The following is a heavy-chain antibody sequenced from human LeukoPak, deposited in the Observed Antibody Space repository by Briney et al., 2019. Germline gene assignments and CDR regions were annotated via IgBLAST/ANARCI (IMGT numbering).Heavy chain of an antibody. CDR2: IIPIFGTA. D-gene: IGHD2-21*01. CDR3: ARDGAYCGGVLWCLYFDY. CDR1: GGTFSSYA. J-gene: IGHJ4*02. V-gene: IGHV1-69*13. Sequence: ASVKVSCKASGGTFSSYAISWVRQAPGQGLEWMGGIIPIFGTANYAQKFQGRVTITADESTSTAYMELSSLRSEDTAVYYCARDGAYCGGVLWCLYFDYWGQGTLVTVSS.